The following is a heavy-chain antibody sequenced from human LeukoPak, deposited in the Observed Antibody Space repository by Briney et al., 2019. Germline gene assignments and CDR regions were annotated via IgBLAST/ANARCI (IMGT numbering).Heavy chain of an antibody. Sequence: GESLKISCKGSGKSFTTYWIAWARQMPGKGLEWMGVIYLGDSDTRYSPSFQGQVTISADKSISTAYLQWSSLKASDTAMYYCARWDSSFFDYWGQGTLVTVSS. V-gene: IGHV5-51*01. CDR1: GKSFTTYW. CDR2: IYLGDSDT. CDR3: ARWDSSFFDY. J-gene: IGHJ4*02. D-gene: IGHD6-13*01.